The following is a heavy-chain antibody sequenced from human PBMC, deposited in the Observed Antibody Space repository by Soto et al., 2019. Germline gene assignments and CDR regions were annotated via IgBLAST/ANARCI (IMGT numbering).Heavy chain of an antibody. CDR2: IDPSDSYT. CDR1: GYDFNTNW. D-gene: IGHD3-3*01. CDR3: ATRSYYDFWSGYSTLDGMDV. J-gene: IGHJ6*02. V-gene: IGHV5-10-1*01. Sequence: PGESLKISCRGSGYDFNTNWFGWVRQLPGKGLEWMGRIDPSDSYTNYSPSFQGHVTISADKSISTAYLQWSSLKASDTAMYYCATRSYYDFWSGYSTLDGMDVWGQGTTVTVSS.